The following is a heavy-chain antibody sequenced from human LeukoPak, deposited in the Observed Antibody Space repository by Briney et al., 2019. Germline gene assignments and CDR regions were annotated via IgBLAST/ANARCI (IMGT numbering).Heavy chain of an antibody. CDR1: GGSISSYY. CDR2: INHSGST. D-gene: IGHD4-17*01. V-gene: IGHV4-34*01. J-gene: IGHJ4*02. CDR3: ARQYGDGDY. Sequence: SETLSLTCTVSGGSISSYYWSWIRQPPGKGLEWIGEINHSGSTNYNPSLKSRVTISVDTSKNQFSLKLSSVTAADTAVYYCARQYGDGDYWGQGTLVTVSS.